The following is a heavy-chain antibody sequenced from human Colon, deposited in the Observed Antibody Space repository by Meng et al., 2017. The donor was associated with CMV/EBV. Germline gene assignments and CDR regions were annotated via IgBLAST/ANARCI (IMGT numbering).Heavy chain of an antibody. CDR2: INQSGST. Sequence: QGQVQQWGEGLLKTSETLSLTCGVSGGSLSGYYWTWIRQSPGKGLEWIGEINQSGSTNYNPSLKSRVTVSVDTSKNQFSLRVTSVTAADSALYYCAREAGPFFGVIVYDSWGQGTLVTVSS. V-gene: IGHV4-34*01. CDR1: GGSLSGYY. D-gene: IGHD3-3*01. J-gene: IGHJ4*02. CDR3: AREAGPFFGVIVYDS.